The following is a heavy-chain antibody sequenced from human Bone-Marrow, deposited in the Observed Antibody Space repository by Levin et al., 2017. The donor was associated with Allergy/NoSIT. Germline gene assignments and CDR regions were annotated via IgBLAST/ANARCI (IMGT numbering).Heavy chain of an antibody. CDR1: GGSISSYY. D-gene: IGHD2-15*01. CDR2: IYYSGST. J-gene: IGHJ3*02. CDR3: ARLGSGDAFDI. Sequence: PSETLSLTCTVSGGSISSYYWSWIRQPPGKGLEWIGYIYYSGSTNYNPSLKSRVTISVDTSKNQFSLKLSSVTAADTAVYYCARLGSGDAFDIWGQGTMVTVSS. V-gene: IGHV4-59*08.